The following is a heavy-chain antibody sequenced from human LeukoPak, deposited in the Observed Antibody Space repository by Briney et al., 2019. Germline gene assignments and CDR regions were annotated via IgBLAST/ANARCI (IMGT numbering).Heavy chain of an antibody. CDR1: GGTFSSYA. CDR2: VIPIFSTA. V-gene: IGHV1-69*13. CDR3: AREAPVDTAMVSLYYYYMDV. J-gene: IGHJ6*03. D-gene: IGHD5-18*01. Sequence: VASVKVSCKASGGTFSSYAISWVRQPPGQGIEWMGGVIPIFSTANYAQKFQGRVTITADESTSPAYMELSSLRSEDTAVYYCAREAPVDTAMVSLYYYYMDVWGKGTTVTVSS.